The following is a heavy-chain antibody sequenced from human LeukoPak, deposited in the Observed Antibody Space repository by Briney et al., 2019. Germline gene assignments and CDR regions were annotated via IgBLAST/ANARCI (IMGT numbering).Heavy chain of an antibody. CDR1: GFTFDDYA. J-gene: IGHJ4*02. Sequence: GGSLRLSCAASGFTFDDYAMHWVRQAPGKGLEWVSGISWNSGSIGYADSVKGRFTISRGNAKNSLYLQMNSLRAEDTALYFCAKDIGGYGSGSNAIDYWGQGTLVTVSS. CDR3: AKDIGGYGSGSNAIDY. CDR2: ISWNSGSI. D-gene: IGHD3-10*01. V-gene: IGHV3-9*01.